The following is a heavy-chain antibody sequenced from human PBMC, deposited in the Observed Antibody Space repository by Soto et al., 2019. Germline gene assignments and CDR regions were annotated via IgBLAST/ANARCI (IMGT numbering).Heavy chain of an antibody. D-gene: IGHD1-20*01. J-gene: IGHJ4*02. Sequence: IRQAPGKGLEWVSVIYSGGSTYYADSVKGRFTISRDNSKNTLYLQMNSLRAEETAVYYCAVHHPRTVDNFRVQRTLVTGSP. V-gene: IGHV3-66*04. CDR2: IYSGGST. CDR3: AVHHPRTVDNF.